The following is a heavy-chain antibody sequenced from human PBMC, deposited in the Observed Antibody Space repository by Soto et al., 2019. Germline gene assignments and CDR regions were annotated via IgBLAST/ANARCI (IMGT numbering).Heavy chain of an antibody. CDR3: ASEGAASTDYGGRVDY. J-gene: IGHJ4*01. Sequence: SQTVSLTCAIPGDSVSSNRAAWNWIRQSPSRGLEWLGRTYYRSRWYDDYAVSVKSRISINPDTSKNQFSLQLNSVTPEDTAVYYCASEGAASTDYGGRVDYCGHGRLVTVFS. D-gene: IGHD4-17*01. CDR2: TYYRSRWYD. V-gene: IGHV6-1*01. CDR1: GDSVSSNRAA.